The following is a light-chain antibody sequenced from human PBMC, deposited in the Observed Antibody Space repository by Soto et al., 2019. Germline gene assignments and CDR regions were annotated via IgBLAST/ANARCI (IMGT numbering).Light chain of an antibody. CDR2: SAS. J-gene: IGKJ1*01. CDR1: QSISSD. CDR3: QQYNNYPWT. V-gene: IGKV1D-13*01. Sequence: IPVTKSPSSLSASLGDSATITCRTSQSISSDLDWYQQKPGKAPKLLVYSASTLQSGVPSRFSGSGSGTDFTLTISSLQSQDFATYYCQQYNNYPWTFGQGTKVDIK.